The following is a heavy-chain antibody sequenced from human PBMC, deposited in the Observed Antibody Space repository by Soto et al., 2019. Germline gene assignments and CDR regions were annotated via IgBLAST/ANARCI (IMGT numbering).Heavy chain of an antibody. CDR2: IYYSGST. V-gene: IGHV4-61*01. CDR3: ARTYSYYANFDN. CDR1: GGSVSSGTYY. Sequence: SETLSLTCTVSGGSVSSGTYYWSWIRQPPGKGLEWIGYIYYSGSTNYNPSLKSRVTVSTDTSKNQFSLKLSSVIAADTAVYYCARTYSYYANFDNWGQGTLVTVS. J-gene: IGHJ4*02. D-gene: IGHD4-4*01.